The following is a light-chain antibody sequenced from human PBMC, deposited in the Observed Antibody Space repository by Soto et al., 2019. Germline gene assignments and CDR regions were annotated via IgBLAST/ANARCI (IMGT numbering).Light chain of an antibody. CDR3: QQYNNWIT. CDR2: GAS. Sequence: IVMTQSPATLSVSPGERATLSCRASHSVSSNLAWYQQKPGQAPRLLIYGASTSATGIPARFSGSGSGTEFTLTISSLQSEDFAVYYCQQYNNWITFGPGTKVDI. V-gene: IGKV3-15*01. J-gene: IGKJ3*01. CDR1: HSVSSN.